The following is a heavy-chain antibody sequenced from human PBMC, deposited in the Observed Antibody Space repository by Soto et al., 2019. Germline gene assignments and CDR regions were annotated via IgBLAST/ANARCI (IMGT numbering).Heavy chain of an antibody. CDR1: GYSFTSYW. J-gene: IGHJ6*02. CDR2: IDPSDSYT. V-gene: IGHV5-10-1*01. Sequence: GESLKISCKGSGYSFTSYWISWVRQMPGKGLEWMGRIDPSDSYTNYSPSFQGHVTISADKSISTAYLQWSSLKASDTAMYYCSQKAYYCYVMYVWGQGTSVTXS. CDR3: SQKAYYCYVMYV.